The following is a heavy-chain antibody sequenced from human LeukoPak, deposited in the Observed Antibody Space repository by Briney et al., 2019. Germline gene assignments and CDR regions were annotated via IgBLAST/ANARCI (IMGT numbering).Heavy chain of an antibody. CDR3: AREVVYSNYAFDY. CDR2: VSSSSSYI. Sequence: GGSLRLSCAASGFTFSSYRMNWVRQAPGKGLEWVSSVSSSSSYIYYADSVKGRFTISRDNAKNSLYLQMNSLRAEDTAVYYCAREVVYSNYAFDYWGQGTLVTVSS. V-gene: IGHV3-21*01. J-gene: IGHJ4*02. CDR1: GFTFSSYR. D-gene: IGHD4-11*01.